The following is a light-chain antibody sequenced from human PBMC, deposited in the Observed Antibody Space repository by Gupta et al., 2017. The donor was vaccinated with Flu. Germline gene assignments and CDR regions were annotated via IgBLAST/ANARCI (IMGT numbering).Light chain of an antibody. Sequence: SYQLTQPPSVSVSPGQTASTRCSGDKLGDKYACWYQQKPGQSPVLVIYQDRKRPSAVPDRVSSANAGNTVTLPISETEAVDEADYQSKEWSSSPVVFGGGTKLTVL. V-gene: IGLV3-1*01. CDR2: QDR. CDR1: KLGDKY. J-gene: IGLJ2*01. CDR3: KEWSSSPVV.